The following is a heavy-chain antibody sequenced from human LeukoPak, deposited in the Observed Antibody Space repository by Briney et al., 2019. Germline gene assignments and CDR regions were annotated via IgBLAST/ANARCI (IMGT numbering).Heavy chain of an antibody. CDR2: IFTDGSTP. Sequence: GGSLRLSCAASGFTFSNYMMHWVRQPPGKGLVWVSRIFTDGSTPAYADSVKGRLTVSRDIAKKTVSLQMNSLRAEDTAVDYFARGGVTMMAYWGQGALVTASS. CDR1: GFTFSNYM. V-gene: IGHV3-74*01. CDR3: ARGGVTMMAY. D-gene: IGHD3-22*01. J-gene: IGHJ4*02.